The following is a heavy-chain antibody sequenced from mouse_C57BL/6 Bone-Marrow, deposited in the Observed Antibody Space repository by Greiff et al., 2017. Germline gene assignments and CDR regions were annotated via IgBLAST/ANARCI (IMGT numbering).Heavy chain of an antibody. CDR3: VRQGGYYGSGAWFAY. CDR2: IRSKSNNYAT. V-gene: IGHV10-1*01. CDR1: GFSFNTYA. Sequence: EVQGVESGGGLVQPKGSLKLSCAASGFSFNTYAMNWVRQAPGKGLEWVARIRSKSNNYATYYADSVKDRFTISRDDSESMLYLQMNNLKTEDTAMYYCVRQGGYYGSGAWFAYWGQGTLVTVSA. D-gene: IGHD1-1*01. J-gene: IGHJ3*01.